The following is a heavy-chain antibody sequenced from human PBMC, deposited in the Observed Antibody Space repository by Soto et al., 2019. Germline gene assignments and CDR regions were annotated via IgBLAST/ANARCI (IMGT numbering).Heavy chain of an antibody. CDR3: ARHEELTHFDY. V-gene: IGHV4-59*08. Sequence: PSETLSLTCTVSGGSISSYYWSWIRQPPGKGLEWIGYIYYSGSTNYNPSLKSRVTISVDTSKNQFSLKLSSVTAADTAVYYCARHEELTHFDYWGQGTLVTVSS. CDR2: IYYSGST. J-gene: IGHJ4*02. CDR1: GGSISSYY. D-gene: IGHD1-7*01.